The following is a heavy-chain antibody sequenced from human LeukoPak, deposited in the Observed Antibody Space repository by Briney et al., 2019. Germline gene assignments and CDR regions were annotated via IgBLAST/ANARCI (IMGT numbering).Heavy chain of an antibody. J-gene: IGHJ4*02. CDR2: IYYSGST. V-gene: IGHV4-59*08. CDR3: ARHGEVATIRGHFDY. Sequence: SETLSLTCTVSGGSISSYYWSWIRQPPGRGLEWIGYIYYSGSTNYNPSLKSRVTISVDTSKNQFSLKLSSVTAADTAVYHCARHGEVATIRGHFDYWGQGTLVTVSS. CDR1: GGSISSYY. D-gene: IGHD5-24*01.